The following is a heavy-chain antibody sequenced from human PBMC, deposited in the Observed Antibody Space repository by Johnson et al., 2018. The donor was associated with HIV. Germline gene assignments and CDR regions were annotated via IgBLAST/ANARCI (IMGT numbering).Heavy chain of an antibody. J-gene: IGHJ3*02. D-gene: IGHD3-22*01. CDR1: GFTFDDYG. V-gene: IGHV3-20*04. CDR2: INWNGGRR. Sequence: VQLVESGGGVVRPGGSLRLSCVASGFTFDDYGMSWVRQAPGKGLEWVSGINWNGGRRGYVDSVNGRFTISRDNAKNSLYLQMNSLRAEDTALYYCAKDPSDSSGYHDAFDIWGQGTMVTVSS. CDR3: AKDPSDSSGYHDAFDI.